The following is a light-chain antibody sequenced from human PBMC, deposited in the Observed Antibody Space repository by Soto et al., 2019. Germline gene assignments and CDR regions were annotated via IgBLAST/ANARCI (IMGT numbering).Light chain of an antibody. V-gene: IGLV4-69*01. J-gene: IGLJ2*01. Sequence: QLVLTQSPSASASLGASVKLTCTLSSGHSNYAIAWHQQQPEKGPRYLMKLNSDGSHTKGDGIPDRFSGSSSGAERYLTISSLQSEDEADYYCQTWGTGVVFGGVTKVTVL. CDR1: SGHSNYA. CDR3: QTWGTGVV. CDR2: LNSDGSH.